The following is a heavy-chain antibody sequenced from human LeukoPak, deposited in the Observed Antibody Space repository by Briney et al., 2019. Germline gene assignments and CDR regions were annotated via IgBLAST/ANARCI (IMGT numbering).Heavy chain of an antibody. CDR2: IKQDGSEK. CDR1: GFTFSSYW. Sequence: GGSLRLSCAASGFTFSSYWMSWVRQAPGKGLEWVANIKQDGSEKYCVDSVKGRFTISRDNAKNSVYLQMNSLRAEDTAVYYCARDVMVERRLDAFDIWGQGTMVTVSS. CDR3: ARDVMVERRLDAFDI. V-gene: IGHV3-7*01. J-gene: IGHJ3*02. D-gene: IGHD1-1*01.